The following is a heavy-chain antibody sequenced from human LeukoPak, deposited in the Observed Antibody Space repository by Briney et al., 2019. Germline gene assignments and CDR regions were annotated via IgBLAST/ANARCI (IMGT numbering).Heavy chain of an antibody. D-gene: IGHD1-26*01. Sequence: PGGSLRLSCAASGFTFSSYAMRWVRQAPGKGLEWVAVISYDGSNKYYADSVKGRFTISRDNSKNTLYLQMNSLRAEDTAVYYCAKKGATTGDFDYWGQGTLVTVSS. CDR1: GFTFSSYA. V-gene: IGHV3-30-3*02. J-gene: IGHJ4*02. CDR2: ISYDGSNK. CDR3: AKKGATTGDFDY.